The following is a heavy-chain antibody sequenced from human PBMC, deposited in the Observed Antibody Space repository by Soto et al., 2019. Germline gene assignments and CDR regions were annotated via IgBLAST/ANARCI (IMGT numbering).Heavy chain of an antibody. CDR3: ARDHYGPGWFDP. J-gene: IGHJ5*02. D-gene: IGHD3-10*01. CDR1: GFTFSDYY. CDR2: ISSSSSYT. Sequence: PGGSLRLSCAASGFTFSDYYMSWIRQAPGKGLEWVSYISSSSSYTNYADSVKGRFTISRDNAKNSLYLQMNSLRAEDTAVYYCARDHYGPGWFDPRGQGTLVNVSS. V-gene: IGHV3-11*05.